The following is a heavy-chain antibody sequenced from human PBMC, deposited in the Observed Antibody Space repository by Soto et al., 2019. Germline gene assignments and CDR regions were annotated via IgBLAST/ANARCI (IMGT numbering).Heavy chain of an antibody. CDR2: IYYSGST. V-gene: IGHV4-59*08. D-gene: IGHD3-9*01. CDR3: ANGLGPTTGIDY. Sequence: PSETLSLTCTVSGGSISSYYWSWILQPPGKGLEWIGYIYYSGSTNYNPSLKSRVTISVDTSKNQFSLKMTSVTAADTAVYYCANGLGPTTGIDYWGQGTLVTVSS. J-gene: IGHJ4*02. CDR1: GGSISSYY.